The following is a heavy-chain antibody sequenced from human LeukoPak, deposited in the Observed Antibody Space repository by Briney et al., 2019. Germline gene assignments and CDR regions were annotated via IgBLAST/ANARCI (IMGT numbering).Heavy chain of an antibody. Sequence: PGGSLRLSCAASGFTFSSYSMNWVRQAPGKGPEWVSSISSSSSYIYYADSVKGRFTISRDNAKNSLYLQMNSLRAEDTAVCYCASRVTGTTSDIIWFDPWGQGTLVTVSS. CDR2: ISSSSSYI. D-gene: IGHD1-7*01. CDR3: ASRVTGTTSDIIWFDP. V-gene: IGHV3-21*01. CDR1: GFTFSSYS. J-gene: IGHJ5*02.